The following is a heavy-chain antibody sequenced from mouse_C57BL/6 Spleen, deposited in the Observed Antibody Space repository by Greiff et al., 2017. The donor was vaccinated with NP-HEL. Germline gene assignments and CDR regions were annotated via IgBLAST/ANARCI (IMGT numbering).Heavy chain of an antibody. CDR2: ISSGGSYT. CDR1: GFTFSSYG. CDR3: ARQDDYDYCDY. Sequence: EVQLVESGGDLVKPGGSLKLSCAASGFTFSSYGMSWVRQTPDKRLEWVATISSGGSYTYYPDSVKGRFTISRDNAKNTLYLQMSSLKSEDTAVYYCARQDDYDYCDYWGQGTTLTVSS. D-gene: IGHD2-4*01. J-gene: IGHJ2*01. V-gene: IGHV5-6*01.